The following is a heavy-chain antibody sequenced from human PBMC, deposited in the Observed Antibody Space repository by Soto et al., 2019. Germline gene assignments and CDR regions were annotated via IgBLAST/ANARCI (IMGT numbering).Heavy chain of an antibody. CDR3: ARGRDRYSYGFRDAFDI. J-gene: IGHJ3*02. CDR2: IYYSGST. CDR1: GGSTSSGGYY. Sequence: TLSLTCTVSGGSTSSGGYYWSWIRQHPGKGLEWIGYIYYSGSTYYNPSLKSRVTISVDTSKNQFSLKLSSVTAADTAVYYCARGRDRYSYGFRDAFDIWGQGTMVTVSS. D-gene: IGHD5-18*01. V-gene: IGHV4-31*03.